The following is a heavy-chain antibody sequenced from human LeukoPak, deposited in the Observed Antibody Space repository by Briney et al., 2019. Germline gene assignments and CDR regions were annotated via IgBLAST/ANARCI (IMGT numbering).Heavy chain of an antibody. CDR3: ATEYYYDSSGYYRTTSYFDY. J-gene: IGHJ4*02. D-gene: IGHD3-22*01. V-gene: IGHV1-69*01. CDR2: IIPIFGTA. Sequence: ASVKVSCKASGGTFSSYAISWVRQAPGQGLEWMGGIIPIFGTANYAQKFQGRVTITADGSTSTAYMELSSLRSEDTAVYYCATEYYYDSSGYYRTTSYFDYWGQGTLVTVSS. CDR1: GGTFSSYA.